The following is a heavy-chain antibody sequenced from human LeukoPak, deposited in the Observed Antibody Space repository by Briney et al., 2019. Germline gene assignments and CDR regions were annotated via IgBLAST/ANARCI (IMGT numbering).Heavy chain of an antibody. Sequence: QAGGSLRLSCAASGFTFSSYGMHWVRQAPGKGLEWVAFIQFNGNNKYYADSVKGRFTISRDDSKNTLYVQMDSLRAEDTAIYYCAKDPAVTAIRRFGWSFESWGQGTLVTVSS. V-gene: IGHV3-30*02. CDR3: AKDPAVTAIRRFGWSFES. CDR2: IQFNGNNK. D-gene: IGHD2-21*02. J-gene: IGHJ4*02. CDR1: GFTFSSYG.